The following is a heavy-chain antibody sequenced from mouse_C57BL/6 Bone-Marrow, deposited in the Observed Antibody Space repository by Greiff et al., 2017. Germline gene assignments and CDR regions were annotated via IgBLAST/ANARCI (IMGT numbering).Heavy chain of an antibody. CDR1: GFNIKDDY. Sequence: VQLQQSGAELVRPGASVKLSCTASGFNIKDDYMHWVKQRPEQGLEWIGWIDPENGDTEYASKFQGKATITADTSSNTAYLQLSSLTSEDTAVYYCTTTGRWYFDYGGQGTTLTVSS. CDR2: IDPENGDT. D-gene: IGHD1-1*01. V-gene: IGHV14-4*01. J-gene: IGHJ2*01. CDR3: TTTGRWYFDY.